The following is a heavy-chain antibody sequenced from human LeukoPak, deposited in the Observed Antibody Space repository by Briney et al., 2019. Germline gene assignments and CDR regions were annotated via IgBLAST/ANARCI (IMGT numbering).Heavy chain of an antibody. V-gene: IGHV4-30-4*08. CDR2: IYYSGST. D-gene: IGHD6-6*01. CDR1: GGSISSGVYY. CDR3: AREASSNDLDY. Sequence: PSQTLSLTCTVSGGSISSGVYYWSWIRQPPGKGLEWIGYIYYSGSTYYNPSLKSRVTISVDTSKNQFSLKLSSVTAADTAVYYCAREASSNDLDYWGQGTLVTVSS. J-gene: IGHJ4*02.